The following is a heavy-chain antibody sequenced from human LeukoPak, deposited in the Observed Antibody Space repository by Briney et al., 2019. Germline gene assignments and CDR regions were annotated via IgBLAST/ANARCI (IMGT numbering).Heavy chain of an antibody. Sequence: AGGSLRLSCAASGFTFSSYAMSWVRQAPGKGLEWVSAISGSGGSTYYADSVKGRFTISRDNSKNTLYLQMNSLRAEDTAVYYCAKDISASMIVVVTRSFDYWGQGTLVTVSS. CDR3: AKDISASMIVVVTRSFDY. CDR2: ISGSGGST. D-gene: IGHD3-22*01. CDR1: GFTFSSYA. V-gene: IGHV3-23*01. J-gene: IGHJ4*02.